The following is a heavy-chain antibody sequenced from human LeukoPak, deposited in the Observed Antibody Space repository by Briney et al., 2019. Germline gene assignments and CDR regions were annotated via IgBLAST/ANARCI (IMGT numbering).Heavy chain of an antibody. CDR3: ARCRTTVTAMPGY. D-gene: IGHD4-17*01. CDR1: GFTFSSYC. J-gene: IGHJ4*02. Sequence: GGSLRLSCEVSGFTFSSYCMSWVRQAPGKGLEWVANINKDESEKYYVVSVKGRFTISRDNAKNSLYLQMNSLRAEDTAVYYCARCRTTVTAMPGYWGQGTLVTVSS. CDR2: INKDESEK. V-gene: IGHV3-7*03.